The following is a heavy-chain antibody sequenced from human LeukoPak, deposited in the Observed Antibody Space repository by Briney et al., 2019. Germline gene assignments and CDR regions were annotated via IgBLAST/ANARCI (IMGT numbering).Heavy chain of an antibody. V-gene: IGHV3-23*01. CDR3: AKDIIRAAGRVLYFQH. CDR1: GFTFSSYA. J-gene: IGHJ1*01. Sequence: QAGGSLRLSCAASGFTFSSYAMSWVRQAPGKGLEWVSAISGSGGSTYYADSVKGRFTISRDNSKNTLYLQMNSLRAEDTAVYYCAKDIIRAAGRVLYFQHWGQGTLVTVSS. CDR2: ISGSGGST. D-gene: IGHD6-13*01.